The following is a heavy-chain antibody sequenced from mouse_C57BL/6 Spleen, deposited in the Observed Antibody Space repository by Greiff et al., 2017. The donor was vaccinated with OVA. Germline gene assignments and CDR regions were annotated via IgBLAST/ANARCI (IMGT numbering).Heavy chain of an antibody. CDR3: ARRGDYDPYYFDD. D-gene: IGHD2-4*01. CDR2: ILPAGGRP. Sequence: QVQLQQSGAELMQPGASVKLSCKATGYTFTGYWIEWVKQRPGHGLEWIGDILPAGGRPTYNEKFKGKATFTADTSSNTAYMQLSSVTTEDSSIDYGARRGDYDPYYFDDWGKGTTLTVSS. CDR1: GYTFTGYW. V-gene: IGHV1-9*01. J-gene: IGHJ2*01.